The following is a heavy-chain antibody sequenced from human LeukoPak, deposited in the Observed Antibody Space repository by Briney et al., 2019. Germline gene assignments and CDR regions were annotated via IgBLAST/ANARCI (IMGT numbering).Heavy chain of an antibody. J-gene: IGHJ4*02. Sequence: GGSLRLSCAASGFTFSSYGTHWVRQAPGKGLEWVAVISYDGSNKYYADSVKGRFTISRDNSKNTLYLQMNSLRAEDTAVYYCANGHYYDSSGLFDYWGQGTLVTVSS. CDR3: ANGHYYDSSGLFDY. CDR1: GFTFSSYG. V-gene: IGHV3-30*18. CDR2: ISYDGSNK. D-gene: IGHD3-22*01.